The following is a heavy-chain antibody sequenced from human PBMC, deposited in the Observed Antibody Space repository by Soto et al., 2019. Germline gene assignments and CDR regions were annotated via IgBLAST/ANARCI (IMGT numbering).Heavy chain of an antibody. V-gene: IGHV1-69*13. CDR2: IIPIFGRA. CDR1: GGTFSSYG. CDR3: FDT. Sequence: SVKVSCKASGGTFSSYGIDWVRQAPGQGLEWMGGIIPIFGRANYAQKIQGRVTITADESTSTAYMELRSLRSEDTAVYYWFDTWGQGTLVTVSS. J-gene: IGHJ5*02.